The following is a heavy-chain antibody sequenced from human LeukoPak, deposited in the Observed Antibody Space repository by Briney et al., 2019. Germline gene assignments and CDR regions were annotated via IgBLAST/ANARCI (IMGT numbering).Heavy chain of an antibody. D-gene: IGHD5-18*01. Sequence: ASVKVSCKASGYTFTSYYMHWVRQAPGQGLEWMGIINPSGGSTSYAQKFQGRVTMTRDTSTSTVYMELSSLRSEDTAVYYCARDDGYSYRKGVDRFDYWGQGTLVTVSS. CDR2: INPSGGST. J-gene: IGHJ4*02. V-gene: IGHV1-46*01. CDR3: ARDDGYSYRKGVDRFDY. CDR1: GYTFTSYY.